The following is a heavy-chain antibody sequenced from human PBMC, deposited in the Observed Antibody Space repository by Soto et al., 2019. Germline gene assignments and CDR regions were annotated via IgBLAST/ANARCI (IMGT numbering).Heavy chain of an antibody. Sequence: QVQLQQWGAGLLKPSETLSLTCAVYGGSFSGYYWSWIRQPPGKGLEWIGEINHSGSTNYNPSLKSRVTISVDTSKNQFSLKLSSVTAADTAVYYCAKYCGGDCYSRMDVWGQGTTVRLL. CDR1: GGSFSGYY. J-gene: IGHJ6*02. CDR2: INHSGST. CDR3: AKYCGGDCYSRMDV. V-gene: IGHV4-34*01. D-gene: IGHD2-21*02.